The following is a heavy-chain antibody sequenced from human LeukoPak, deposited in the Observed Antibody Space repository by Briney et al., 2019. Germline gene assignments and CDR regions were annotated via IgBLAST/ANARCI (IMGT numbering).Heavy chain of an antibody. V-gene: IGHV4-4*02. CDR3: ARDRVELPFDY. CDR1: GGSISNNNW. D-gene: IGHD1-26*01. CDR2: IYHSGST. Sequence: SGTLSLTCAVSGGSISNNNWRSWVRQPPGKGLEWIGQIYHSGSTNYNPSLKSRVTISVDKSKNQFSLKLSSVTAADTAVYYCARDRVELPFDYWGQGTLVTVSS. J-gene: IGHJ4*02.